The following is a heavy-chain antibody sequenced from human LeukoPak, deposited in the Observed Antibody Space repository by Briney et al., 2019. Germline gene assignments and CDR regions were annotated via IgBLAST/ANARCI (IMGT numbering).Heavy chain of an antibody. V-gene: IGHV5-51*01. CDR1: GYSFTSYW. CDR2: IYPGDSDT. D-gene: IGHD2-15*01. CDR3: ARRGLYCSGGSCYSEVHFDY. J-gene: IGHJ4*02. Sequence: GESLKISCKGSGYSFTSYWIGWVRQIPGKGLEWMGIIYPGDSDTRYSPSFQGQVTISADKSISTAYLQWSSLKASDTAMYYCARRGLYCSGGSCYSEVHFDYWGQGTLVTVSS.